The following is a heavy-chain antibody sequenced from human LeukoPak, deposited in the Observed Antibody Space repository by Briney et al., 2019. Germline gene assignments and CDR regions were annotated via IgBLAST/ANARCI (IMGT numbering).Heavy chain of an antibody. CDR2: IYYSGST. V-gene: IGHV4-59*01. D-gene: IGHD5-18*01. CDR3: ARAQRGIQLWLLWFDP. CDR1: GGSISSYY. J-gene: IGHJ5*02. Sequence: PSETLSLTCTVSGGSISSYYWSWIRRPPGKGLEGIGYIYYSGSTNYNPSLKRRVTISVDTSKNQFSLKLSSVTAADTAVYYCARAQRGIQLWLLWFDPWGQGTLVTVSS.